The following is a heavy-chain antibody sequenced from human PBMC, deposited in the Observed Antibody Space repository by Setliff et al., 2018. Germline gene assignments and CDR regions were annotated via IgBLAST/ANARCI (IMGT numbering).Heavy chain of an antibody. V-gene: IGHV4-39*07. D-gene: IGHD1-26*01. Sequence: PSETLSLTCSVAGGSVSRTVYYWGWVRQSPGKGPEWVASIHDRGNTAYNPSLRSRLTISIDTSENQFSMKLISVTAADTAVYYCVRDLSGGQALWGQGTMVTVSS. CDR3: VRDLSGGQAL. CDR1: GGSVSRTVYY. J-gene: IGHJ3*01. CDR2: IHDRGNT.